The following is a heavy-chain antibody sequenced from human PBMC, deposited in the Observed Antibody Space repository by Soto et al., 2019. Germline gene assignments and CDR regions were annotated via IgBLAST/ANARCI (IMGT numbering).Heavy chain of an antibody. Sequence: EVQLVESGGGLIQPGGSLRLSCAVSGFTVSNNYMSWVRQAPGKGLEGVSVIYSGGYTAYGDSVKGRFTISRDNSKNTLYPQKKELGAHDTGVFLGAADPGGGGYWGQGTLVTVSS. CDR3: AADPGGGGY. J-gene: IGHJ4*02. D-gene: IGHD3-10*01. V-gene: IGHV3-53*01. CDR2: IYSGGYT. CDR1: GFTVSNNY.